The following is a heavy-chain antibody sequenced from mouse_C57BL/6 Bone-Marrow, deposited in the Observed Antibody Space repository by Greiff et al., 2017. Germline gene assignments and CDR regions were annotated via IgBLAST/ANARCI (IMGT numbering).Heavy chain of an antibody. V-gene: IGHV1-63*01. Sequence: VQLQQSGAELVRPGTSVKMSCKASGYTFTNYWIGWAKQRPGHGLEWIGDIYPGGGYTNYNEKFKDKATLTADKSSSTAYMQFSSLTSEDAAIYYCAREGYYCDYWGQGTTLTVSS. CDR3: AREGYYCDY. J-gene: IGHJ2*01. CDR2: IYPGGGYT. CDR1: GYTFTNYW.